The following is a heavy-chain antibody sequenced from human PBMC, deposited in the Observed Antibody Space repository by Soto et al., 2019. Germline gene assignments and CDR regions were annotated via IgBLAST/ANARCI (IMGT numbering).Heavy chain of an antibody. J-gene: IGHJ6*03. CDR1: GGSFSGYD. CDR2: INHSGST. CDR3: ARGWSVRIEVPAALGYYMDV. Sequence: SETLSLTCAVYGGSFSGYDWSWIRQHPGKGLEWIGEINHSGSTNYNPSLKSRVTISVDTSKNQFSLKLSSVTAADTAVYYCARGWSVRIEVPAALGYYMDVWGKGTTVTVSS. D-gene: IGHD2-2*01. V-gene: IGHV4-34*01.